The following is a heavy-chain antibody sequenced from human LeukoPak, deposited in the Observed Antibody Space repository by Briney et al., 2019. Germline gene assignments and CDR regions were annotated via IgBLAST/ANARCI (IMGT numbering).Heavy chain of an antibody. CDR1: GYTLTELS. CDR3: ATDPPRSYRYAFDI. Sequence: ASAKVSCKVSGYTLTELSMHWVRQAPGKGLEWMGGFDPEDGETIYAQKFQGRVTMTEDTSTDTAYMELSSLRSEDTAVYYCATDPPRSYRYAFDIWGQGTMVTVSS. V-gene: IGHV1-24*01. J-gene: IGHJ3*02. D-gene: IGHD1-26*01. CDR2: FDPEDGET.